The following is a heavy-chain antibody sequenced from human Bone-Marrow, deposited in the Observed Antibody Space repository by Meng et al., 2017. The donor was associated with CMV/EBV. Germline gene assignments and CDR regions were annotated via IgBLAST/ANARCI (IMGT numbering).Heavy chain of an antibody. J-gene: IGHJ4*02. V-gene: IGHV3-23*01. D-gene: IGHD5-18*01. Sequence: GGSLRLSCSASGFTFSSYAMSWVRQAPGKGLEWVSAISGSGSTIYYADSVKRRFTIYRDNAKNSLYLQMNSLRADDTAVYYCARGGYSYGYYLYYFDDWGQGTLVTVSS. CDR2: ISGSGSTI. CDR3: ARGGYSYGYYLYYFDD. CDR1: GFTFSSYA.